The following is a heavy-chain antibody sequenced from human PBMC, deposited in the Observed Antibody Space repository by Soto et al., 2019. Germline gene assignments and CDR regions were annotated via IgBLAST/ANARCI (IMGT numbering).Heavy chain of an antibody. Sequence: SETLSLTCAVYGGSFSGYYWSWIRQPPGKGLEWIGEINHSGSTNYNPSLKSRVTISVDTSKNQFSLKLSSVTAADTAVYYCAREDLRYFDWLQASTNYGMDVWGQGTTVTVSS. CDR3: AREDLRYFDWLQASTNYGMDV. V-gene: IGHV4-34*01. J-gene: IGHJ6*02. D-gene: IGHD3-9*01. CDR2: INHSGST. CDR1: GGSFSGYY.